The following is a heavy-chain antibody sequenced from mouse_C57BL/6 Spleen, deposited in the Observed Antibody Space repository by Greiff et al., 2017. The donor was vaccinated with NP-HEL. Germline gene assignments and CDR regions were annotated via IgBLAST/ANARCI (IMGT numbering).Heavy chain of an antibody. CDR3: ASDYYGSRGFAY. D-gene: IGHD1-1*01. V-gene: IGHV1-26*01. CDR1: GYTFTDYY. J-gene: IGHJ3*01. Sequence: EVQLQQSGPELVKPGASVKISCKASGYTFTDYYMNWVKQSHGKSLEWIGDINPNNGGTSYNQKFKGKATLTVDKSSSTAYMELRSLTSEDSAVYYCASDYYGSRGFAYWGQGTLVTVSA. CDR2: INPNNGGT.